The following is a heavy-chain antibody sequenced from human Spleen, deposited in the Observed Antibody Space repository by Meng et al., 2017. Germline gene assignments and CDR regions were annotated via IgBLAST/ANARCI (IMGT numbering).Heavy chain of an antibody. CDR2: IYWDDDK. D-gene: IGHD1-1*01. V-gene: IGHV2-5*02. Sequence: QISLNESGSKLVNPTPTRNLPFTFSWFLLTPSGVGVGWIRHPPGKALAWLAMIYWDDDKRYNPSLQSRLTITKDTSKNQVVLTMASVDPVDSATYFCAHVFYRGTGTYSAEYFQDWGQGTLVTVSS. J-gene: IGHJ1*01. CDR3: AHVFYRGTGTYSAEYFQD. CDR1: WFLLTPSGVG.